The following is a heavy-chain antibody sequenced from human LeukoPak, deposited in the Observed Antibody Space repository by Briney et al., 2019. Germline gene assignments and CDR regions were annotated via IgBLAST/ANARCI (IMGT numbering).Heavy chain of an antibody. CDR1: GGSISSYY. V-gene: IGHV4-59*08. Sequence: SETLSLTCTVSGGSISSYYWSWIRQPPGKGLEWIGYIYYSGSTNYNPSLKSRLTISVDTSKNQFSLKLSSVTAADTAVYYCARVGGLVTNYYYMDVWGKGTTVTVSS. D-gene: IGHD3-16*02. J-gene: IGHJ6*03. CDR2: IYYSGST. CDR3: ARVGGLVTNYYYMDV.